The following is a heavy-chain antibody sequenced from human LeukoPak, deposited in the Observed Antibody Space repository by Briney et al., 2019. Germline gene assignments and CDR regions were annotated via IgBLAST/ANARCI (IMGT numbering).Heavy chain of an antibody. J-gene: IGHJ6*02. Sequence: GESLKISCKGSGYSFTSYWIGWVRQMPGKGLEWMGIIYPGDSDTRYSPSFQGQVTISADKSISTAYLQWSSLKASDTAMYYCARPTKPRDYYYGMDVWGQGTTVTVSS. V-gene: IGHV5-51*01. CDR1: GYSFTSYW. CDR2: IYPGDSDT. CDR3: ARPTKPRDYYYGMDV.